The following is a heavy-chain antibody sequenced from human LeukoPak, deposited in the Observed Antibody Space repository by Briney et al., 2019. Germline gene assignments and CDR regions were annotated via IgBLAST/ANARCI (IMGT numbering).Heavy chain of an antibody. CDR2: ISSSSSYI. V-gene: IGHV3-21*01. CDR3: ASHSSGFHFDY. D-gene: IGHD6-19*01. Sequence: AGGSLRLSCAASGFTFSSYSMNWVRQAPGKGLEWVSSISSSSSYIYYADSVKGRFTISRDNAKNSLYLQMNSLRAEDTAVYYCASHSSGFHFDYWGQGTLVTVPS. CDR1: GFTFSSYS. J-gene: IGHJ4*02.